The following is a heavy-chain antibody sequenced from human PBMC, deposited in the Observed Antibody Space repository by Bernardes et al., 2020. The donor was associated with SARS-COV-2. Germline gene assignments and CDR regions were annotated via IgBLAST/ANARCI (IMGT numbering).Heavy chain of an antibody. CDR3: ARVGAVAGSFDH. J-gene: IGHJ4*02. Sequence: SETLSLTCAVYGGSFSGSFRSWIRQSPGKGLEWIGEIDYSGSTNYNPSLKSRVSISIDTSKNQFSLNLTSVTAADTAVYYCARVGAVAGSFDHWGQGTLVTVSS. CDR1: GGSFSGSF. D-gene: IGHD6-19*01. V-gene: IGHV4-34*01. CDR2: IDYSGST.